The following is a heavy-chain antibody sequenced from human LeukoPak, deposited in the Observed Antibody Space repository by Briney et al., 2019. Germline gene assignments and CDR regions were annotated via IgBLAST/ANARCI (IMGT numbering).Heavy chain of an antibody. CDR1: DFTFSSYN. V-gene: IGHV3-21*01. CDR3: AQLGITMIGGV. CDR2: INSSSYYI. J-gene: IGHJ6*04. Sequence: PGGSLRLSCAASDFTFSSYNMNWVRQAPGKGLEWVSFINSSSYYIYYADSVKGRFTISRDNTKNSLYLQMNSLRAEDTAVYYCAQLGITMIGGVWGKGTTVTISS. D-gene: IGHD3-10*02.